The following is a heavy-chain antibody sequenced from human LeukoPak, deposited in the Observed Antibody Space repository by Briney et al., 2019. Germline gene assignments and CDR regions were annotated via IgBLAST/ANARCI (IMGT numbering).Heavy chain of an antibody. CDR1: GGSIGSFY. D-gene: IGHD5-18*01. CDR3: ARSRSGYSYDHAAFEI. J-gene: IGHJ3*02. Sequence: SETLSLTCTVSGGSIGSFYWSWIRQPPGKGLEWIAYIDYRGSTTYNPSLRSRVTISVDTSRNQFSLKLYSVTDADTAVYYCARSRSGYSYDHAAFEIWGQGTMVTVSS. CDR2: IDYRGST. V-gene: IGHV4-59*01.